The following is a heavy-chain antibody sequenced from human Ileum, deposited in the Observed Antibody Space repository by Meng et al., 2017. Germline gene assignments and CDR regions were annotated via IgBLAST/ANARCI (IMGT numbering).Heavy chain of an antibody. Sequence: QVQFVQSGAEVKKPGASVRVSCKTSGFTFISYAIYWVRQAPGQGLEWMGWITAGNGNTKYSQKFQGRVTITRETSASTAYMELSSLRSEDTAVYYCARDMPYSSGSFDYWGQGTLVTVSS. CDR3: ARDMPYSSGSFDY. D-gene: IGHD3-10*01. CDR2: ITAGNGNT. CDR1: GFTFISYA. J-gene: IGHJ4*02. V-gene: IGHV1-3*01.